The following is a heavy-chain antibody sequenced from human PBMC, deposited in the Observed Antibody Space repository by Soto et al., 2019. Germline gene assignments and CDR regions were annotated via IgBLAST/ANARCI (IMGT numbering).Heavy chain of an antibody. CDR1: GGSISSSNW. J-gene: IGHJ6*02. CDR2: IYHSGSA. V-gene: IGHV4-4*02. Sequence: SETLSLTCAVSGGSISSSNWWSWVRQPPGKGLEWIGEIYHSGSANYNPSLKSRLTISIDKSKNQFSLKVSSVTAADTAVYYCVTYNYSLYGMDVCGQGNTVTVSS. CDR3: VTYNYSLYGMDV. D-gene: IGHD1-20*01.